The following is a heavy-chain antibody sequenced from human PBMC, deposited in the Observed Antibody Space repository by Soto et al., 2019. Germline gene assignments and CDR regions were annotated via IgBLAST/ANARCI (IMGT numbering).Heavy chain of an antibody. J-gene: IGHJ6*02. D-gene: IGHD1-1*01. Sequence: GGSLRLSCAASGFTFSSYWMSWVRQAPGKGLEWVANIKQDGSEKYYVDSVKGRFTISRDNAKNSLYLQMNSLRAEDTAVYYCARGIAGTTPYYYYGMDVWGQGTTVTVSS. V-gene: IGHV3-7*01. CDR1: GFTFSSYW. CDR3: ARGIAGTTPYYYYGMDV. CDR2: IKQDGSEK.